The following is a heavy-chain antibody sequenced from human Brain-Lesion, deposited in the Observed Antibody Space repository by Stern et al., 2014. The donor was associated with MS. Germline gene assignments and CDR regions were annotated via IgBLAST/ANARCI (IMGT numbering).Heavy chain of an antibody. V-gene: IGHV4-30-4*01. CDR3: ARGESSRYYYYFDY. CDR1: GDSISSGDNY. J-gene: IGHJ4*02. D-gene: IGHD3-22*01. CDR2: IYYIGST. Sequence: QVHLVESGPGLVKPSQTLSLTCNVSGDSISSGDNYWSWIRQPPGKGLEWIGYIYYIGSTFYNPSLKSRVTISVDTSQNQFSLRLSSVTAADTAVYYCARGESSRYYYYFDYWGQGTLVTVSS.